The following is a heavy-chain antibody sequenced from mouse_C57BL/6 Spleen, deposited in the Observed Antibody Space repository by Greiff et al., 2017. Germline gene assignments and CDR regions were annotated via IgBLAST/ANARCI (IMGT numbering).Heavy chain of an antibody. D-gene: IGHD1-1*01. V-gene: IGHV2-5*01. J-gene: IGHJ1*03. Sequence: VQLQQSGPGLVQPSQSLSITCTVSGFSLTSYGVHWVRQSPGKGLEWLGVIWRGGSTDYNAAFMSRLSITKDNSKSQVFFKMNSLQADDTAIYYCAKNRYYYGSSWYFDVWGTGTTVTVSS. CDR2: IWRGGST. CDR3: AKNRYYYGSSWYFDV. CDR1: GFSLTSYG.